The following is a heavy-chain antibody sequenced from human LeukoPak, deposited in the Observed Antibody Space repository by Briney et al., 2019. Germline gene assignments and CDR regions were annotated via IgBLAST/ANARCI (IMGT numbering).Heavy chain of an antibody. CDR1: GGSISSSSYY. J-gene: IGHJ4*02. CDR2: IYYSGST. D-gene: IGHD3-22*01. Sequence: SETLSLTCTVSGGSISSSSYYWGWIRQPPGKGLEWIGSIYYSGSTYYNPSLKSRVTISVDTSKNQSSLKLSSVTAADTAVYYCASARDYYDSSGYYLYLDYWGQGTLVTVSS. V-gene: IGHV4-39*01. CDR3: ASARDYYDSSGYYLYLDY.